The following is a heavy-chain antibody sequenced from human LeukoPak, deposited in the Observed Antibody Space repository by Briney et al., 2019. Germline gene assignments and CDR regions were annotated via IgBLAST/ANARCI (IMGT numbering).Heavy chain of an antibody. CDR2: IYYSGST. CDR1: GGSLSSYY. Sequence: SETLCLTCTVSGGSLSSYYGSWVRQPPGKGLEWVGYIYYSGSTNYNPSIKSRVTISVDTYKNQFSLKLSSVTAADRAVYYCARSSIWFGELRPFDYWGKGTLVTVSS. CDR3: ARSSIWFGELRPFDY. V-gene: IGHV4-59*01. J-gene: IGHJ4*02. D-gene: IGHD3-10*01.